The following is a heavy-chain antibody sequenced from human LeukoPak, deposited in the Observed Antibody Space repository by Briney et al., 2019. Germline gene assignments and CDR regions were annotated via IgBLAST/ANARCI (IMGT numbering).Heavy chain of an antibody. V-gene: IGHV3-23*01. CDR1: GFTFSSCA. CDR2: ISGSGGST. D-gene: IGHD3-22*01. CDR3: AKFYDSSGYYLFDY. J-gene: IGHJ4*02. Sequence: PGGSLRLSCAASGFTFSSCAMSWVRQAPGKGLEWVSAISGSGGSTYYADSVKGRFTISRDNSKNTLYLQMNSLRAEDTAVYYCAKFYDSSGYYLFDYWGQGTLVTVSS.